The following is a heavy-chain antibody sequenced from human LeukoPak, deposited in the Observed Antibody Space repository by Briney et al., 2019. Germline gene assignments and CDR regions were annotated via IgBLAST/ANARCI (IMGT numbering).Heavy chain of an antibody. CDR3: ARAPGYDSSA. J-gene: IGHJ4*02. V-gene: IGHV4-38-2*02. D-gene: IGHD3-22*01. Sequence: SETLSLTCTVSGYSISSGYYWGWIRQPPGKGLEWIGSIYHSGSTYYNPSLKSRVTISVDTSKNQFSLKLSSVTAADTAVYYCARAPGYDSSAWGQGTLVTVSS. CDR1: GYSISSGYY. CDR2: IYHSGST.